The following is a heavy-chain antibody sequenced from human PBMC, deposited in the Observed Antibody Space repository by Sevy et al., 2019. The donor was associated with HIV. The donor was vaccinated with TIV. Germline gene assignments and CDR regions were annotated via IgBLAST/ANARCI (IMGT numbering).Heavy chain of an antibody. V-gene: IGHV3-48*01. D-gene: IGHD6-19*01. Sequence: GGCLRLSCVASGFTFSSYSMNWVRQAPGKGLEWISYISSSSDSSRTLYYADSVKGRFSISRDNAKNSVHLQMTSLRVEESAVYYCARPDLSGWYFDFWGHGTLVTVSS. CDR1: GFTFSSYS. J-gene: IGHJ4*01. CDR3: ARPDLSGWYFDF. CDR2: ISSSSDSSRTL.